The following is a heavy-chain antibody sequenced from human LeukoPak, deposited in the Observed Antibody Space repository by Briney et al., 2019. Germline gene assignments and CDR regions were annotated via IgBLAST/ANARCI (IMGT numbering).Heavy chain of an antibody. CDR2: ISTTSSFT. CDR1: GFTFSDHY. V-gene: IGHV3-11*06. Sequence: GGSLRLSCAASGFTFSDHYMSWIRQAPGKGLEWISYISTTSSFTNFADSVKGRFTISRDNAKNSLYLQMNSLRDEDTAVYYCARSLLLGTSVDYWGQGTLVTVSS. D-gene: IGHD3-22*01. CDR3: ARSLLLGTSVDY. J-gene: IGHJ4*02.